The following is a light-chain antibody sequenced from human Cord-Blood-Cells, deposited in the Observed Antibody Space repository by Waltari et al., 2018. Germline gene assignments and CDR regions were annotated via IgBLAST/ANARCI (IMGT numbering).Light chain of an antibody. V-gene: IGLV2-23*01. J-gene: IGLJ1*01. CDR1: GRDVGGYTP. Sequence: QAARTRPAYASRTPRAPITIPCTATGRDVGGYTPVSRDQPHPGKAPKLMIYEGSKRPSGVSNRFSGSKSGNTASLTISGLQAEDEADYYCCSYAGSSTYYVFGTGTKVTVL. CDR2: EGS. CDR3: CSYAGSSTYYV.